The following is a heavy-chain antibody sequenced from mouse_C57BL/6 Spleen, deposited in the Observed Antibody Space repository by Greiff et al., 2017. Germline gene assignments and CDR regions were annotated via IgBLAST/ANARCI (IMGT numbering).Heavy chain of an antibody. Sequence: VQLQESGAELMKPGASVKLSCKATGYTFTGYWIEWVKQRPGHGLEWIGEILPGSGSTNYHEKFKGKATFTADTSSNPAYMQLSSLTTEDSALYYGARLYGTAWFAYWGQGTLVTVSA. J-gene: IGHJ3*01. V-gene: IGHV1-9*01. CDR3: ARLYGTAWFAY. CDR2: ILPGSGST. D-gene: IGHD2-1*01. CDR1: GYTFTGYW.